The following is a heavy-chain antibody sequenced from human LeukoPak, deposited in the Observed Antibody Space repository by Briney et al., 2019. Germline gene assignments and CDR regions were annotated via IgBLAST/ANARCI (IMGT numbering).Heavy chain of an antibody. CDR3: ARDLFDY. V-gene: IGHV3-7*01. CDR1: GFTFSSYG. Sequence: PGRSLRLSCAASGFTFSSYGMHWVRQAPGKGLEWVATIKQDGSAEFYVDSVKGRFTISRDSAKNSLYLQMNSLRDDDTAVYYCARDLFDYWGQGTLVTVSS. CDR2: IKQDGSAE. J-gene: IGHJ4*02.